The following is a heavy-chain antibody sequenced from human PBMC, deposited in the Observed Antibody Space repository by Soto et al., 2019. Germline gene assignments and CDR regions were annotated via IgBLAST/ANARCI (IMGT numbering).Heavy chain of an antibody. V-gene: IGHV1-18*01. J-gene: IGHJ4*02. D-gene: IGHD6-13*01. CDR2: IRGYNSIT. Sequence: QVQLVQSGAEVKKPGASVKVSCEASGYTFSSYGISWVRQAPGQGFEGMGWIRGYNSITRYAQKFKGRVSKSTDTSTSTGYMVPRSLRSDDTAVYYCARAFGSTDYWGQGTLVTVSS. CDR1: GYTFSSYG. CDR3: ARAFGSTDY.